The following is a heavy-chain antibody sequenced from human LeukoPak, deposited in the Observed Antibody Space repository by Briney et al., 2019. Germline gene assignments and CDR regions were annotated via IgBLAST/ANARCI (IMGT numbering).Heavy chain of an antibody. CDR2: IYYSGST. CDR1: GGSISSYY. V-gene: IGHV4-59*08. J-gene: IGHJ4*02. D-gene: IGHD3-22*01. CDR3: ARLTDDSSGRLDY. Sequence: SETLSLTCTVSGGSISSYYWSWIRQPPGKGLEWIGYIYYSGSTNYNPSLKSRVTISVDTSKNQFSLKLSSVTAADTAVYYCARLTDDSSGRLDYWGQGTLVTVSS.